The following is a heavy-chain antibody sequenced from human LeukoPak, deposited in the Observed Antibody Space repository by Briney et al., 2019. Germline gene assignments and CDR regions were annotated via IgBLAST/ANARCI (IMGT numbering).Heavy chain of an antibody. CDR1: GGSISSSSHY. CDR3: ARGLRLYSGYDFLRY. Sequence: SETLSLTCTVFGGSISSSSHYWGWIRQPPGEGLEWIGSIYFSGSTYYSPSLKSRVTISVDTSKNQFSLKLSSVTAADTAVYYCARGLRLYSGYDFLRYWGQGTLVTVSS. V-gene: IGHV4-39*07. J-gene: IGHJ4*02. D-gene: IGHD5-12*01. CDR2: IYFSGST.